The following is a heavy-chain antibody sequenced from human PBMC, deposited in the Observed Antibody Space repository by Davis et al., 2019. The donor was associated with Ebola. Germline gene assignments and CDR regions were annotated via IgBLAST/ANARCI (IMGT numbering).Heavy chain of an antibody. Sequence: SVKVSCKASGGTFSSYAISWVRQAPGQGLEWMGGIIPIFGTANYAQKFQGRVTITADESTSTAYMELSSLRSEDTAVYYCARPGSDYCGMDVWGQGTTVTVSS. CDR3: ARPGSDYCGMDV. J-gene: IGHJ6*02. D-gene: IGHD1-26*01. CDR1: GGTFSSYA. CDR2: IIPIFGTA. V-gene: IGHV1-69*13.